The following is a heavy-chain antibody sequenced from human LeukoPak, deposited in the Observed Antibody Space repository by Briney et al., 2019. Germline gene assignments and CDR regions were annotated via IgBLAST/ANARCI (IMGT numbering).Heavy chain of an antibody. CDR1: GGSFSGYY. CDR3: AREDYYDGSGYVIY. J-gene: IGHJ4*02. D-gene: IGHD3-22*01. CDR2: INHSGST. Sequence: SETLSLTCAVYGGSFSGYYWSWIRQPPGKGLEWIGEINHSGSTNYNPSLKSRVTISVDTSKNQFSLKLSSVTAADTAVYYCAREDYYDGSGYVIYWGQGTLVTVSS. V-gene: IGHV4-34*01.